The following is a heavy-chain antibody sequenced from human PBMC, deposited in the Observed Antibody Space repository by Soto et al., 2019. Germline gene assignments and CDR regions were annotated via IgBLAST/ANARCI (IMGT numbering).Heavy chain of an antibody. CDR1: GFNFSSYG. Sequence: PGGSLRLSCAASGFNFSSYGMHWVRQAPGKGLEWVAVISYDGSNKYYADSVKGRFTISRDNSKNTLYLQMNSLRAEDTAVYYCAKDQWESAMEENYYYGMDVWGQGTTVTVSS. D-gene: IGHD1-26*01. J-gene: IGHJ6*02. CDR2: ISYDGSNK. V-gene: IGHV3-30*18. CDR3: AKDQWESAMEENYYYGMDV.